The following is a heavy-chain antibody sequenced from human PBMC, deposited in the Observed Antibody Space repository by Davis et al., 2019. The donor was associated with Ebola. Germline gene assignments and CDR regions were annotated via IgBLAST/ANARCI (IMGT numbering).Heavy chain of an antibody. V-gene: IGHV3-30*03. CDR3: EVGATYYYYYGMDV. D-gene: IGHD1-26*01. CDR1: GFTFSSYG. CDR2: ISYDGSNK. Sequence: GESLKISCAASGFTFSSYGMHWVRQAPGKGLEWVAVISYDGSNKYYADSVKGRFTISRDNSKNTLYLQMNSLRAEDTAVYYCEVGATYYYYYGMDVWGQGTTVTVSS. J-gene: IGHJ6*02.